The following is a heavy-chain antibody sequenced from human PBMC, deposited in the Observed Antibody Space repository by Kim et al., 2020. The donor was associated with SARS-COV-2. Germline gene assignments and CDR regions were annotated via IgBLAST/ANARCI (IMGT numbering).Heavy chain of an antibody. CDR2: ISYDGSNK. V-gene: IGHV3-30*18. CDR3: AKLRVYDFWSANDI. J-gene: IGHJ3*02. CDR1: GFTFSSYG. Sequence: GGSLRLSCAASGFTFSSYGMHWVRQAPGKGLEWVAVISYDGSNKYYADSVKGRFTISRDNSKNTLYLQMNSLRAEDTAVYYCAKLRVYDFWSANDIWGQG. D-gene: IGHD3-3*01.